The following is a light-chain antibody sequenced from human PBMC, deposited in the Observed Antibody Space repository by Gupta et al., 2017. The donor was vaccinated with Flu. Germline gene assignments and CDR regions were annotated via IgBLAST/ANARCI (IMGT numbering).Light chain of an antibody. J-gene: IGKJ4*01. V-gene: IGKV3-15*01. CDR2: GSS. CDR3: QQDNNWPFVT. CDR1: QSVRSN. Sequence: ERVTLSCRASQSVRSNVAWYQQNPGQAPRLLIYGSSTRATDVPARFSGSGSGTEFTLTISSLQSEDFAVYYCQQDNNWPFVTFGGGTKVEIK.